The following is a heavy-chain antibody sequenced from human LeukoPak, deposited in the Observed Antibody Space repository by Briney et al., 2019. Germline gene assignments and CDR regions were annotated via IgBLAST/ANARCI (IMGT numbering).Heavy chain of an antibody. CDR1: GGTFSSYA. Sequence: SVKVSCKASGGTFSSYAISWVRQAPGQGLEWMGGIIPIFGTANYAQKFRGRVTITADESTSTAYMELSSLRSDDTAVYYCARDKGRSRIDNWFDPWGQGTLVTVSS. D-gene: IGHD3-22*01. V-gene: IGHV1-69*13. J-gene: IGHJ5*02. CDR3: ARDKGRSRIDNWFDP. CDR2: IIPIFGTA.